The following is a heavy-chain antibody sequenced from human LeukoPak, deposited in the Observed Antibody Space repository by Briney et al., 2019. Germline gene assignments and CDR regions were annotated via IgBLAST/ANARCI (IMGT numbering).Heavy chain of an antibody. CDR1: GFIFSSYG. Sequence: GGSLRLSCAASGFIFSSYGMSWVRQAPGKGLEWVSSISGSGDSKYYADPVKGRFTISRDNSKNTLYVQMNSLRAEDTAVYYCAKDSDPHSGYDPIDYWGQGTLVTVSS. CDR3: AKDSDPHSGYDPIDY. CDR2: ISGSGDSK. J-gene: IGHJ4*02. D-gene: IGHD5-12*01. V-gene: IGHV3-23*01.